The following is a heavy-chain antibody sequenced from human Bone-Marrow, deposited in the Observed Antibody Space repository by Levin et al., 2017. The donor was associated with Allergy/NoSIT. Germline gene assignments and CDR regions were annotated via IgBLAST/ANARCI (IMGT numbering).Heavy chain of an antibody. CDR3: ARDPMTCSGGSCYHFDH. D-gene: IGHD2-15*01. J-gene: IGHJ4*02. CDR1: GFTFSNYN. Sequence: GGSLRLSCAASGFTFSNYNMHWVRQAPGKGLEWVSSISISGNHIYYVDSVKGRFTVSRDNAKNSLYLQMNDLGAEDTAVYFCARDPMTCSGGSCYHFDHWGQATLVTVSS. V-gene: IGHV3-21*01. CDR2: ISISGNHI.